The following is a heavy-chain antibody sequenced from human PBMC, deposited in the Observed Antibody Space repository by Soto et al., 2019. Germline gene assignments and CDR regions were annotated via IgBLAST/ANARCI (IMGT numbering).Heavy chain of an antibody. D-gene: IGHD5-12*01. CDR3: AGDLGLGDIVPGGY. Sequence: QVQLVQSGAEVKKPGASVKVSCKASGYTFTSYGISWVRQAPGQGLEWMGWISAYNGDTNYAQKLQGRVTMTTDTSTSTAYMGLRSLRSDDTAVYDCAGDLGLGDIVPGGYWGQGTLVTVSS. CDR2: ISAYNGDT. V-gene: IGHV1-18*01. J-gene: IGHJ4*02. CDR1: GYTFTSYG.